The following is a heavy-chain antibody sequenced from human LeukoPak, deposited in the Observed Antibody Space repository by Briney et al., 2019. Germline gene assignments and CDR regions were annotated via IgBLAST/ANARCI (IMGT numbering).Heavy chain of an antibody. V-gene: IGHV3-21*01. CDR3: ARGGHNYYDSSGYQYYFDY. J-gene: IGHJ4*02. CDR1: GFTFSSYS. Sequence: PGGSLRLSCAASGFTFSSYSMNWVRQAPGKGLEWVSSISSSSSYIYYTDSVKGRFTISRDNAKNSLFLQMSSLRAEDAAVYYCARGGHNYYDSSGYQYYFDYWGQGTLVTVSS. CDR2: ISSSSSYI. D-gene: IGHD3-22*01.